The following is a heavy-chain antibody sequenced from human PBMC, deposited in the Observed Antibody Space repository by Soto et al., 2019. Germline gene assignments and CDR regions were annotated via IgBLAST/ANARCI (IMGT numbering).Heavy chain of an antibody. CDR2: ISAYNGNT. CDR1: GYTFTSYG. V-gene: IGHV1-18*01. J-gene: IGHJ4*02. D-gene: IGHD5-12*01. Sequence: GASVKVSCKASGYTFTSYGISWVRQAPGQGLEWMGWISAYNGNTNYAQKLQGRFTISRDNFKNTLYLQMNSLRAEDTAVYYCAKAVGIVATINVDYWGQGTLVTVSS. CDR3: AKAVGIVATINVDY.